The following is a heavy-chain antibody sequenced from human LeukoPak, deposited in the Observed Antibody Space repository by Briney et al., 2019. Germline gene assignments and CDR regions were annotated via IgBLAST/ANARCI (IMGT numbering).Heavy chain of an antibody. D-gene: IGHD3-9*01. CDR1: GDSVSSNSAA. V-gene: IGHV6-1*01. CDR2: TYYRSKWYN. Sequence: SQTLSLTCAISGDSVSSNSAAWNWIRQSPSRGLEWLGRTYYRSKWYNDHAVSVESRITINPDTSKNQFSLQLNSVTPEDTAVYYCVRDLRNFDDAFDIWGQGTMVTVSS. J-gene: IGHJ3*02. CDR3: VRDLRNFDDAFDI.